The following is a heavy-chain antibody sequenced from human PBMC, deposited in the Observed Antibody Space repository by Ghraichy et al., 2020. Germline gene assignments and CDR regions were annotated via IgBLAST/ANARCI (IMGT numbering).Heavy chain of an antibody. CDR3: AKLGGSGSYYKRRGGYYFDY. CDR1: GFTFSSYA. CDR2: ISGSGGST. J-gene: IGHJ4*02. D-gene: IGHD3-10*01. V-gene: IGHV3-23*01. Sequence: GGSLRLSCAASGFTFSSYAMSWVRQAPGKGLEWVSAISGSGGSTYYADSVKGRFTISRDNSKNTLYLQMNSLRAEDTAVYYCAKLGGSGSYYKRRGGYYFDYWGQGTLVTVSS.